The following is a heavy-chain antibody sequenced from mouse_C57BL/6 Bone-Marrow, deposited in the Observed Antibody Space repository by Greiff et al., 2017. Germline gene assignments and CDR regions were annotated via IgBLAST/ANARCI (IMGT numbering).Heavy chain of an antibody. V-gene: IGHV1-4*01. D-gene: IGHD2-5*01. CDR1: GYTFTSYT. CDR2: INPSSGYT. Sequence: VHLVESGAELARPGASVKMSCKASGYTFTSYTMHWVKQRPGQGLEWIGYINPSSGYTKYNQKFKDKATLTADKSSSTAYMQLSSLTSEDSAVYYCSLGYSTYYFDYWGQGTTLTVSS. CDR3: SLGYSTYYFDY. J-gene: IGHJ2*01.